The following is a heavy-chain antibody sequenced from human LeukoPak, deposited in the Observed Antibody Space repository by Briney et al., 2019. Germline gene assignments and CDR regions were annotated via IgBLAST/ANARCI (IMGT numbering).Heavy chain of an antibody. J-gene: IGHJ1*01. CDR3: ARDSAGAEYFQH. CDR1: GGTFSSYA. CDR2: IIPIFGTA. V-gene: IGHV1-69*06. D-gene: IGHD2-15*01. Sequence: ASVKVSCKASGGTFSSYAISWVRQAPGQGLEWMGGIIPIFGTANYAQKFQGRVTIPADKSTSTAYMELSSLRSEDTAVYYCARDSAGAEYFQHWGQGTLVTVSS.